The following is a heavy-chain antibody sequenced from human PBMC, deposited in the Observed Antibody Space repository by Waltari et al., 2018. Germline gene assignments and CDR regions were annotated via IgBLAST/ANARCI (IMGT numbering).Heavy chain of an antibody. V-gene: IGHV4-39*01. CDR3: ASSWTYDY. CDR2: IYYSGST. CDR1: GGSISSSSYY. Sequence: QLQLQESGPGLVKPSETLSLTCTVSGGSISSSSYYWGWIRQPPGKGLEWLGSIYYSGSTYYTPALKSRVTISVDTSKNQFSLKLSSVTAADTAVYYCASSWTYDYWGQGTLVTVSS. J-gene: IGHJ4*02. D-gene: IGHD5-12*01.